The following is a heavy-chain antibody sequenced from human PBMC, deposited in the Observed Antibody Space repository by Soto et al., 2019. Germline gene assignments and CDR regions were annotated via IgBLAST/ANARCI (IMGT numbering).Heavy chain of an antibody. CDR1: GYTFIRDA. Sequence: ASVKVSCKAAGYTFIRDAIHWARQAPGQRLEWMGWINTGNSNTKYSQKFQGRVTITRDTSASTAYMELSSLRSEDTAVYFCVRGIPVADYYGMDVWGQGTTVTVSS. V-gene: IGHV1-3*04. CDR2: INTGNSNT. D-gene: IGHD2-15*01. CDR3: VRGIPVADYYGMDV. J-gene: IGHJ6*02.